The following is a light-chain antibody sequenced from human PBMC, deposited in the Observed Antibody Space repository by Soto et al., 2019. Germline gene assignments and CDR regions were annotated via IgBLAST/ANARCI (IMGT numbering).Light chain of an antibody. CDR3: QQRSNWPPT. Sequence: DTVLIQSPATLSLSPGERATLSCRASHTVANFLAWYQHKPGQAPSLLIYDVSNRATGIPARFSGSGSGTDFTLTISRLEPDDFAVYYCQQRSNWPPTFGGGTNVEI. CDR2: DVS. V-gene: IGKV3-11*01. CDR1: HTVANF. J-gene: IGKJ4*01.